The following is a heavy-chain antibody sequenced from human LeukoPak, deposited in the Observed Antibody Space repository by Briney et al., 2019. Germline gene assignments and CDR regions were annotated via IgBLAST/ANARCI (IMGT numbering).Heavy chain of an antibody. CDR1: GYSFTSYW. D-gene: IGHD3-10*01. Sequence: GESLRISCKGSGYSFTSYWIGWVRQMPGKGLEWMGIIYPGDSDTRYSPSFQGQVTISADKSISTAYLQWSSLKASDTAVYYCARGGSFGELFFYFDYWGQGTLVTVSS. CDR2: IYPGDSDT. CDR3: ARGGSFGELFFYFDY. J-gene: IGHJ4*02. V-gene: IGHV5-51*01.